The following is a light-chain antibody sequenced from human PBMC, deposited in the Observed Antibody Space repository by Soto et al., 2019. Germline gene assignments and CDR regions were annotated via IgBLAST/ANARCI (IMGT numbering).Light chain of an antibody. J-gene: IGLJ3*02. CDR1: SSDVGAYNY. CDR2: EVT. Sequence: QSVLTQPPSASGSPGQSVTISCTGTSSDVGAYNYVSWYQQHAGKAPKLVIYEVTKRHSGVPDRFSGSKSANTASLTVSGLQDEDEADYYCSSFAASNTWVFGGGTTLTVL. CDR3: SSFAASNTWV. V-gene: IGLV2-8*01.